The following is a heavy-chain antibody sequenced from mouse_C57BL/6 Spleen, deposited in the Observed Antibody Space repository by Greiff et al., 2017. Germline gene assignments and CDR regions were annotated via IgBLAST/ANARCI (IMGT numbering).Heavy chain of an antibody. J-gene: IGHJ3*01. CDR3: EGNYGSSPWFAY. Sequence: EVKLVESGGGLVQPGGSLTLSCAASGIDFSRYWMSWVRRAPGKGLEWIGEINPDSSTRNYAPSLKDKFIISRDNAKNTLDLQMSKVRTEDTALYYCEGNYGSSPWFAYWGQGPLVTVSA. CDR1: GIDFSRYW. CDR2: INPDSSTR. V-gene: IGHV4-1*01. D-gene: IGHD1-1*01.